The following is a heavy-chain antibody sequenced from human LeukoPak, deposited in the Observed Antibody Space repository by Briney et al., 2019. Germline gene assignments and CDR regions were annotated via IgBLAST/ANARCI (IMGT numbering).Heavy chain of an antibody. J-gene: IGHJ5*02. Sequence: ASVKVSCKASGYTFTSYGISWVRQPPGQGLEWMGWISAYNDNTNYAQKLQGRVTMATDTSTSTAYMELRSLRSDDTAVYYCARDKVVVVPAAIRSRWFDPWGQGTLVIVSS. CDR1: GYTFTSYG. D-gene: IGHD2-2*01. CDR2: ISAYNDNT. CDR3: ARDKVVVVPAAIRSRWFDP. V-gene: IGHV1-18*01.